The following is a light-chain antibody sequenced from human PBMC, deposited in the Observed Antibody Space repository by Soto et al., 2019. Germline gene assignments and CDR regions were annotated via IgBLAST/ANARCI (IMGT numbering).Light chain of an antibody. J-gene: IGKJ4*01. CDR2: DAS. CDR1: QSVSRY. V-gene: IGKV3-11*01. Sequence: EIVLTQSPATLSLSPGERATLSCRASQSVSRYLAWYQQKPGQAPRLLIYDASNRATGIPARFSGSGSGTDFTLTISSLEPEDFAVYYCQQRSNWPGPLTFGGGTKVEIK. CDR3: QQRSNWPGPLT.